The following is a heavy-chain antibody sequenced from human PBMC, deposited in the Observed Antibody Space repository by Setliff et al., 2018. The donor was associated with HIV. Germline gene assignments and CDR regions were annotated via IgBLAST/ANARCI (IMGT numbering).Heavy chain of an antibody. Sequence: GGSLRLSCAASGFTFSSYWMHWVRQAPGKGLVWVFGMNTDGSSTRYADSVKGRFTISRDNAKNMLYLQMNSLSADDTAVYYCVRGSGDYYFDNWGQGALVTVSS. CDR2: MNTDGSST. D-gene: IGHD3-22*01. J-gene: IGHJ4*02. V-gene: IGHV3-74*01. CDR3: VRGSGDYYFDN. CDR1: GFTFSSYW.